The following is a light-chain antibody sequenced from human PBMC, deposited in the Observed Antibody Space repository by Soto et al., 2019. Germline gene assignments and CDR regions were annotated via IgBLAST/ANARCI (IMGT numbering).Light chain of an antibody. CDR3: QQRSTWPPFS. V-gene: IGKV3D-20*02. Sequence: EIVLSQSPGTLSFSPGERPTLSCRPSQSVSSIYLAWYQQKPGQAPSLLIYATSSRATGIPDRFSGSGSGTDFSLTISRLEPEDFAVYYCQQRSTWPPFSFGPGTKVDIK. J-gene: IGKJ3*01. CDR1: QSVSSIY. CDR2: ATS.